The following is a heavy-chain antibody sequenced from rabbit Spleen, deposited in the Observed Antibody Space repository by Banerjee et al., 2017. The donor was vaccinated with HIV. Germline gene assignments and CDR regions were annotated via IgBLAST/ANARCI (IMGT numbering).Heavy chain of an antibody. V-gene: IGHV1S40*01. Sequence: QSLEESGGGLVQPEGSLTLTCKASVFSFSSNDYICWVRQAPGKGLEWIACTAAGRSAFTYYASWAKGRFTCSKASSTTVTLQMTSLTAADTATYFCARDTGTSFSTYGMDLWGPGTLVTVS. CDR1: VFSFSSNDY. CDR2: TAAGRSAFT. J-gene: IGHJ6*01. D-gene: IGHD8-1*01. CDR3: ARDTGTSFSTYGMDL.